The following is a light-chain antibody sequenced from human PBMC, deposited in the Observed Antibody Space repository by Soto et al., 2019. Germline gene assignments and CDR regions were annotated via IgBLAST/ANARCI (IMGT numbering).Light chain of an antibody. CDR2: GAS. J-gene: IGKJ4*01. Sequence: EIVMTQSPATLSVSPGERATLSCRASQSVGRNLAWYQQKPGQAPRLLIYGASTRATGIPARFSGSGSGTESTPPIRSLQSEVLAIFSCQQYNPWPPLIFGGGTKGE. CDR3: QQYNPWPPLI. CDR1: QSVGRN. V-gene: IGKV3-15*01.